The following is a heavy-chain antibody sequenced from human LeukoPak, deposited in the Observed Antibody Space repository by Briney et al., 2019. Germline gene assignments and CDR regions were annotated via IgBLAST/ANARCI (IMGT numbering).Heavy chain of an antibody. CDR3: ARGLAHKFDG. Sequence: SETLSLTCTVSLGSITTYYWSWFRQPPGRGLEWIGYLYYSGSTNYNPSLKSRVTISLDTSKNQFPLKLSSVAAADTAVYYCARGLAHKFDGGGQGTLVTVSS. V-gene: IGHV4-59*08. CDR2: LYYSGST. J-gene: IGHJ4*02. CDR1: LGSITTYY. D-gene: IGHD6-19*01.